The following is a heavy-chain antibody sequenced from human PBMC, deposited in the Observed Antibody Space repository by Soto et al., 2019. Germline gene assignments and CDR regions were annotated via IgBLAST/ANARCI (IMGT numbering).Heavy chain of an antibody. CDR2: INHSGST. Sequence: SETLSLTCAVYGGSFSGYYWSWIRQPPGKGLEWIGEINHSGSTNYNPSLKSRVTISIGTSKNQFSLKLNSVTAADTAVYYCARVSDGSYGFKRFDPWGQGTLVT. V-gene: IGHV4-34*01. CDR3: ARVSDGSYGFKRFDP. D-gene: IGHD1-26*01. CDR1: GGSFSGYY. J-gene: IGHJ5*02.